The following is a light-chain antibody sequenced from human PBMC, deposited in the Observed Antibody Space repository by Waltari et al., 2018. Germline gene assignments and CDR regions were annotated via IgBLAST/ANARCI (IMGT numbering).Light chain of an antibody. CDR1: NLGTSS. CDR2: YDR. J-gene: IGLJ1*01. V-gene: IGLV3-21*04. Sequence: SYVVTQPPSVSVAPGETATTTCGGDNLGTSSVPWYQQKAGQAPVLVIFYDRDRPSGIPDRFSGSNSGNTATLTISRVEAGDEARYYCHVWHPHVDPGVFGTGTEVTVL. CDR3: HVWHPHVDPGV.